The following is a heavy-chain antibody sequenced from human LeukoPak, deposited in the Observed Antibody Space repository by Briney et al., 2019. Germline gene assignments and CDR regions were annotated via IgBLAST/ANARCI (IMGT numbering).Heavy chain of an antibody. CDR3: ARGNSGSYYEVIDY. V-gene: IGHV4-4*07. D-gene: IGHD1-26*01. CDR1: GGSISSYY. J-gene: IGHJ4*02. CDR2: IYTSGST. Sequence: SETLSLTCTVSGGSISSYYWSWIRQPAGKGLEWIGRIYTSGSTNYNPSLKSRVTISVDTSKNQFSLKLSSVTAADTAVYYCARGNSGSYYEVIDYWGQGTLVTVSS.